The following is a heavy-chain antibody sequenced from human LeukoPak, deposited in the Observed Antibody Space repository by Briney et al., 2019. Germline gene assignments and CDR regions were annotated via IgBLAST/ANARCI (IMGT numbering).Heavy chain of an antibody. CDR2: ISYDGSNK. J-gene: IGHJ4*02. V-gene: IGHV3-30-3*01. CDR1: GFTFSIYA. D-gene: IGHD3-22*01. CDR3: ARERYNYYDSSGYRHYFDY. Sequence: PGRSLRLSCAASGFTFSIYAMHWVRQAPGKGLEWAAVISYDGSNKYYADSVKGRFTISRDNSKNTPYLQMNSLRAEDTAVYYCARERYNYYDSSGYRHYFDYWGQGTLVTVSS.